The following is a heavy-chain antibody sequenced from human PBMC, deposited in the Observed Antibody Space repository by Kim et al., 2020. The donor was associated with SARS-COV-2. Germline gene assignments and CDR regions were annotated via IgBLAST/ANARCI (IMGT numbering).Heavy chain of an antibody. CDR3: ARLGMHSTYNWFDP. CDR2: INQDGTEI. D-gene: IGHD2-2*01. V-gene: IGHV3-7*01. Sequence: GGSLRLSCAASGFAFGNVWMSWVRQAPGKGLEWVANINQDGTEIYAVDSVRGRFTFSRDNAKSSLYLQMSSLRVEDTAVYYCARLGMHSTYNWFDPWGQG. CDR1: GFAFGNVW. J-gene: IGHJ5*02.